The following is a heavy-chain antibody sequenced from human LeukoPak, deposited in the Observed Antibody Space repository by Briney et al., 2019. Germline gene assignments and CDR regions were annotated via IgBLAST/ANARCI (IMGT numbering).Heavy chain of an antibody. CDR1: GFTFDDYA. V-gene: IGHV3-43*02. CDR3: AKDRTSIFGVVRASFDY. CDR2: ISGDGGST. Sequence: PGGSLRLSCAASGFTFDDYAMHWVRQAPGRGLEWVSLISGDGGSTYYADSVKGRFTISRDNSKNTLYLQMNSLRAEDTAVYYCAKDRTSIFGVVRASFDYWGQGTLVTVSS. J-gene: IGHJ4*02. D-gene: IGHD3-3*01.